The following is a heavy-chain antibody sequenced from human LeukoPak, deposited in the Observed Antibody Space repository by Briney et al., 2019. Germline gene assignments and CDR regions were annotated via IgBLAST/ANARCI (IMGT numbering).Heavy chain of an antibody. CDR1: GFTFTSSA. V-gene: IGHV1-58*02. CDR2: IVVGSGNT. D-gene: IGHD6-13*01. J-gene: IGHJ3*02. CDR3: TRDMRGAAAADDAFDI. Sequence: SVKVSCKASGFTFTSSAMQWVRQARGQRLEWIGWIVVGSGNTNYAQNFQGRVTITRDTSISTAYMELSSLRSEDTAMYYCTRDMRGAAAADDAFDIWGQGTMVTVSS.